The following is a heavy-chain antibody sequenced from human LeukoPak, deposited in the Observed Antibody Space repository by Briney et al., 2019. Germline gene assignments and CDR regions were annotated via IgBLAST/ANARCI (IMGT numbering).Heavy chain of an antibody. CDR1: GGSISSYC. J-gene: IGHJ4*02. D-gene: IGHD6-19*01. V-gene: IGHV4-59*01. Sequence: SETLSLTCTVSGGSISSYCWTWIRQTPGKGLEWIGCIYYSGNTNYNPSLKSRVTISVDTSKDQFSLKLNSVTAADTAVYYCARHSQVAVATEVGYWGQGTLVTVSS. CDR2: IYYSGNT. CDR3: ARHSQVAVATEVGY.